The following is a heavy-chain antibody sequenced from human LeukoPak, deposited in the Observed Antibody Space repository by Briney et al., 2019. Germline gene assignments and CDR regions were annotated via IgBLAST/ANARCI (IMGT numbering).Heavy chain of an antibody. D-gene: IGHD3-3*01. V-gene: IGHV7-4-1*02. J-gene: IGHJ6*03. Sequence: ASVKVSCKASGYTFTSYAMNWVRQAPGQGLEWMGWINTNTGNPTYAQGFTGRFVFSLDTSVSTAYLQISSLKAEDTAVYYCARRRRFGTETGYYYYYYMDVWGKGTTVTVSS. CDR1: GYTFTSYA. CDR3: ARRRRFGTETGYYYYYYMDV. CDR2: INTNTGNP.